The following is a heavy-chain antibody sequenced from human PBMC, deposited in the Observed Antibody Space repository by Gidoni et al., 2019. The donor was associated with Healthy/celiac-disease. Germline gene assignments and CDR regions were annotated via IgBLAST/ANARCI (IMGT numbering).Heavy chain of an antibody. CDR3: ARDPTVGPYYYYYGMDV. CDR2: INHSGST. D-gene: IGHD4-4*01. V-gene: IGHV4-34*01. Sequence: QVQLQQWGAGLLKPSETLSLTCAVYAGSFSGYYWSWLRQPPGKGLEGIGEINHSGSTNYHPSLKRRVTISVYTSKNQFSLKLSSVTAAYTAVYYCARDPTVGPYYYYYGMDVWGQGTTVTLSS. J-gene: IGHJ6*02. CDR1: AGSFSGYY.